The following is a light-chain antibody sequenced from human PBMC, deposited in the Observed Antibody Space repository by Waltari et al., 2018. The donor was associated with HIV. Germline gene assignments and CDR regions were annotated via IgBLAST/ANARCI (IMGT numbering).Light chain of an antibody. CDR3: AAWDDSLNGWV. J-gene: IGLJ3*02. V-gene: IGLV1-44*01. CDR1: RANIESNT. CDR2: SNN. Sequence: QSVLTQPSSASGTPGQRVAISCSGRRANIESNTVNWYQQLPGTDPKLLVYSNNQRPSGVPDRISGSKSGTSASLAISGLQSEDEADYYCAAWDDSLNGWVFGGGTKLTVL.